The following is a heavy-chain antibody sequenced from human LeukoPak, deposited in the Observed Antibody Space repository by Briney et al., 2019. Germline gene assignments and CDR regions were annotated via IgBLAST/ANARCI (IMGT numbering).Heavy chain of an antibody. CDR3: ARHAVNYDFWSGDWFDP. CDR2: IYYSGST. D-gene: IGHD3-3*01. V-gene: IGHV4-59*08. J-gene: IGHJ5*02. Sequence: PSETLSLTCTVSGGSISSYYRSWIRQPPGKGLEWIGYIYYSGSTNYNPSLKSRVTISVDTSKNQFSLKLSSVTAADTAVYYCARHAVNYDFWSGDWFDPWGQGTLVTVSS. CDR1: GGSISSYY.